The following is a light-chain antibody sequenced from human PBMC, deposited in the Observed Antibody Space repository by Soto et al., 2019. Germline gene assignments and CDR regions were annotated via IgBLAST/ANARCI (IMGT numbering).Light chain of an antibody. J-gene: IGLJ2*01. V-gene: IGLV1-40*01. CDR2: VNS. CDR3: QSYDSSLSAWV. CDR1: SSNIGADYA. Sequence: QSVLTQPPSVSGAPGQWVTISCTGSSSNIGADYAVHWYQQLPGTAPKLLINVNSNRPSGVPDRFSCSKSGTTAALAITGLQAEDEADYFCQSYDSSLSAWVFGGGTKVTVL.